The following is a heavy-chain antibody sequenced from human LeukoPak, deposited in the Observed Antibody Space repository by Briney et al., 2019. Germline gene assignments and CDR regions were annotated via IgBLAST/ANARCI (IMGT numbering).Heavy chain of an antibody. CDR2: IYTSGST. CDR3: AREGTVAAAGTFDY. V-gene: IGHV4-4*07. J-gene: IGHJ4*02. Sequence: PSETLSLTCTVSGGSISSYYWSWIRQPAGKGLEWIGRIYTSGSTNYNPSLKSRVTMSVDTSKNQFSLKLSSVTAADTAVYYCAREGTVAAAGTFDYWGQGTLVTVSS. D-gene: IGHD6-13*01. CDR1: GGSISSYY.